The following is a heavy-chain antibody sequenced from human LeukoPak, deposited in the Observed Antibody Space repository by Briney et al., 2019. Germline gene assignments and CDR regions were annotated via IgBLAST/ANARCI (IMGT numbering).Heavy chain of an antibody. V-gene: IGHV3-21*01. Sequence: PGGSLRLSCAASGFTVSSNYMSWVRQAPGKGLEWVSSISSSSSYIYYADSVKGRFTISRDNAKNSLYLQMNSLRAEDTAVYYCARDWEVVIPLHDAFDIWGQGTMVTVSS. CDR3: ARDWEVVIPLHDAFDI. D-gene: IGHD3-22*01. CDR2: ISSSSSYI. CDR1: GFTVSSNY. J-gene: IGHJ3*02.